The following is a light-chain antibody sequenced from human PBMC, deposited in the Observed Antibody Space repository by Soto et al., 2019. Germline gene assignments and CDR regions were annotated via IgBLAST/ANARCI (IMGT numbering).Light chain of an antibody. CDR2: QVT. CDR1: INDVGGYNY. Sequence: QPALTQPPSASGSPGHSVTLFCAGTINDVGGYNYVSWYQQHPGKVPQLMIYQVTKRPSGVPDRFSASKSDTTASLTISGLQAEDEGDYYCMSYAGGNRFVFGTGTKVTVL. CDR3: MSYAGGNRFV. V-gene: IGLV2-8*01. J-gene: IGLJ1*01.